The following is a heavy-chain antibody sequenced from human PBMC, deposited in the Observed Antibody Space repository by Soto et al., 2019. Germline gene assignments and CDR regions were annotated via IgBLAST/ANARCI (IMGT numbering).Heavy chain of an antibody. Sequence: QVQLVQSGAEVKKPGASVKVSCKVSGYTLTELSMHWVRQAPGKGLEWMGGFDPEDGETIYAQKFQRRVTMTEDTSTDTAYMEPSSLRSEDTAVYYCATGTAGTAGYYSYYYGMDVWGQGTTVTGSS. D-gene: IGHD1-1*01. CDR2: FDPEDGET. V-gene: IGHV1-24*01. CDR1: GYTLTELS. J-gene: IGHJ6*02. CDR3: ATGTAGTAGYYSYYYGMDV.